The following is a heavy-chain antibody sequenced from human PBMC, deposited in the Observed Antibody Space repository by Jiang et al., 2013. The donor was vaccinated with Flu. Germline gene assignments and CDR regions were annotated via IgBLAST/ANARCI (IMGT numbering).Heavy chain of an antibody. CDR1: GYTFTNYA. Sequence: GAEVKKPGASVKVSCKASGYTFTNYAMHWARQAPGQRLEWMGWINTGNDNTSYAQKFQGRVTMTRDTSTSSVYMELSSLRSEDTAMYYCARNRDSGLDYWGQGTLVTVSS. V-gene: IGHV1-3*04. D-gene: IGHD1-14*01. J-gene: IGHJ4*02. CDR2: INTGNDNT. CDR3: ARNRDSGLDY.